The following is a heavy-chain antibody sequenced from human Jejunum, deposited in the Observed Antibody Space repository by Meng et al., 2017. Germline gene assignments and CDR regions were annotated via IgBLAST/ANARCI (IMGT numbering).Heavy chain of an antibody. CDR3: ARGILRTSPLFDP. CDR2: INPKSGDT. D-gene: IGHD1-7*01. J-gene: IGHJ5*02. CDR1: GYTFTTYD. V-gene: IGHV1-8*03. Sequence: SVKVSCKASGYTFTTYDINWVRQATGQGLEWMGWINPKSGDTGYAQKFQGRVTITRDTSISTAYMELSSLRSEDTAVYFCARGILRTSPLFDPWGQGTLVTVSS.